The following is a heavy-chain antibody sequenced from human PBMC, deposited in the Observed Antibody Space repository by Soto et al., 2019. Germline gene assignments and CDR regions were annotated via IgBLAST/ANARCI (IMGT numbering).Heavy chain of an antibody. CDR2: IYHSGST. J-gene: IGHJ2*01. V-gene: IGHV4-4*02. CDR1: SGSISSSNW. CDR3: ARTTVWDWYFDL. Sequence: SETLSLTCAVSSGSISSSNWWSWVRQPPGKGLEWIGEIYHSGSTNYNPSLKSRVTISVDKSKNQFSLKLSSVTAADTSVYYCARTTVWDWYFDLWGRGTLVTVSS. D-gene: IGHD4-17*01.